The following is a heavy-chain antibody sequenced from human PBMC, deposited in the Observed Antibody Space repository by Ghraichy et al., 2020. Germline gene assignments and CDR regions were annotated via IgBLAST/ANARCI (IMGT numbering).Heavy chain of an antibody. CDR3: SKGIYSGSYSVFDY. Sequence: SCAASGFTFISYAINWVRQAPGKGLEWVSAIGGSGASTFYADSVKGRFTISRDNSKNTLYLQMNSLRAEDTAVYYCSKGIYSGSYSVFDYWGQGTLVTVSS. V-gene: IGHV3-23*01. CDR2: IGGSGAST. D-gene: IGHD1-26*01. J-gene: IGHJ4*02. CDR1: GFTFISYA.